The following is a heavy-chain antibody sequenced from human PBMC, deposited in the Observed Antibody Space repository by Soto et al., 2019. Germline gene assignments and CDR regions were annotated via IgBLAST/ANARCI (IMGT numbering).Heavy chain of an antibody. V-gene: IGHV4-30-4*08. J-gene: IGHJ4*02. CDR1: GGSISSGGYY. D-gene: IGHD3-22*01. Sequence: SETLSLTCTVSGGSISSGGYYWSWIRQHPGKGLEWIGYIYYSGSTYYNASLESRVTISVDTSKNQFSLKLSSVTAADTAVYYCARGSYYYDSSGYYNYWGQGTLVTVSS. CDR2: IYYSGST. CDR3: ARGSYYYDSSGYYNY.